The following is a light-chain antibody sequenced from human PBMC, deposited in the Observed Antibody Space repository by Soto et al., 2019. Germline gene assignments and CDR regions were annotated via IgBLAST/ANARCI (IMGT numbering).Light chain of an antibody. Sequence: QSVLTQPPSVSAAPGQKVTISCSGSSSNIGGNSVSRYQQLPGTAPKLLIYDDNKRPSGIPDRFSGSKSGTSATLGITGFQTGDEADYYCGSWDSSLSAYVFGSGPNVTVL. CDR3: GSWDSSLSAYV. J-gene: IGLJ1*01. CDR1: SSNIGGNS. V-gene: IGLV1-51*01. CDR2: DDN.